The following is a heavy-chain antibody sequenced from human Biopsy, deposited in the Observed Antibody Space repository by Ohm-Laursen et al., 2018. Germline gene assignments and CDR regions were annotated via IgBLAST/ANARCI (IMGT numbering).Heavy chain of an antibody. J-gene: IGHJ4*02. CDR2: ISNSGNT. CDR1: GDSINSSY. V-gene: IGHV4-59*08. Sequence: SETLSLTCTVSGDSINSSYWSWIRQPPGKGLEWIGFISNSGNTNYNPSLKSRVTISVDTSKNQISLKLDSVTVADTAVFYCARRGSGDRSFDYWGQGSLVTVSS. CDR3: ARRGSGDRSFDY. D-gene: IGHD2-21*02.